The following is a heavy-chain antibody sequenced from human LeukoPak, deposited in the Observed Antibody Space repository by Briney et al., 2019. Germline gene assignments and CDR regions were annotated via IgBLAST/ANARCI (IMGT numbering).Heavy chain of an antibody. D-gene: IGHD3-3*01. J-gene: IGHJ4*02. CDR2: ISGSGGST. V-gene: IGHV3-23*01. CDR3: AKATYAFWSGYLAYSFDY. Sequence: ASLRLTCAAAGLFFGSDSVSWVRQAEGGGLEWVSAISGSGGSTYYADSVKGRFTISRDNSKTTLYMKMNSLRAEDTTLYYSAKATYAFWSGYLAYSFDYWGQGTLVTVSS. CDR1: GLFFGSDS.